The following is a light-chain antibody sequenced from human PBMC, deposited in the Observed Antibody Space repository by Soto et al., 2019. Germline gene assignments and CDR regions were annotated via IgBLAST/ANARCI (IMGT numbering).Light chain of an antibody. CDR3: QQYNSYIT. CDR2: NAS. CDR1: QSISTW. J-gene: IGKJ4*01. Sequence: DIHMTQSPSTLSASVGDRVTLTCRASQSISTWLAWYQQKPGKVPNHLISNASSLESGVPSRFSGSGSGTEFTLTISGLQPDDFATYYCQQYNSYITFGGGTKVEIK. V-gene: IGKV1-5*01.